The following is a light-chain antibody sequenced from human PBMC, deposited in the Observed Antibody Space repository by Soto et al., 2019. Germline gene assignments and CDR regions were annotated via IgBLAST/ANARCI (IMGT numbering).Light chain of an antibody. Sequence: AIQLTQSPSSLSASLGDTVIITCRASQDITSDLAWYQQRPEKAPVLLIYDASRLESGVPPRFSGGGSGTEFSLTISRLQPEDFATYFCQQFNAYPLTFGQGTKVDIK. V-gene: IGKV1-13*02. CDR1: QDITSD. CDR3: QQFNAYPLT. J-gene: IGKJ1*01. CDR2: DAS.